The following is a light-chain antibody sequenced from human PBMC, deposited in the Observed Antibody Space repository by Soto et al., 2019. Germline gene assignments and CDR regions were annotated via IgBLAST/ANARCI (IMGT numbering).Light chain of an antibody. J-gene: IGKJ1*01. CDR1: QSISSY. CDR2: AAS. V-gene: IGKV1-39*01. Sequence: DVQMTQSPSSLSASVGDRVTITCRAGQSISSYLNWYQQKPGKAPKLLIYAASSLQSGFPSRFSGSGSGTDFTLTISSLQPEDFATYYCQQSYSTPGTFGQGTKVDIK. CDR3: QQSYSTPGT.